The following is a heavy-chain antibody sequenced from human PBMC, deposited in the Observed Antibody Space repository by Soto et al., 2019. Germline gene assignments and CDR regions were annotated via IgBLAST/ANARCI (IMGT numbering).Heavy chain of an antibody. Sequence: EVQLLESGGGLVQPGGSLRLSCAASGFTLGTYVMSWVRQASGKGLEWVSGIDSGGGGTYYADSVKGRFTISRDNSKNTLSLQMNGLRAEDTAVFYCAKGPEQLVHGVFDYWGQGTLVTVSS. CDR3: AKGPEQLVHGVFDY. CDR2: IDSGGGGT. J-gene: IGHJ4*02. CDR1: GFTLGTYV. V-gene: IGHV3-23*01. D-gene: IGHD6-6*01.